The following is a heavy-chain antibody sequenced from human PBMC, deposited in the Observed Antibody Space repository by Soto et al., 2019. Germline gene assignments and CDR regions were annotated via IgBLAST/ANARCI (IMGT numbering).Heavy chain of an antibody. V-gene: IGHV1-69*13. D-gene: IGHD2-8*02. CDR2: SIPIFGTA. J-gene: IGHJ6*02. CDR3: ASDWSRNQYYYYGMDV. Sequence: SVKVSCQASGGTFSSYAISWVRQAPGQGLEWMGGSIPIFGTASYTHKLQGRVTITADESTSTAYMDLSSLRSDDTAVYYCASDWSRNQYYYYGMDVWGQGTTVTVSS. CDR1: GGTFSSYA.